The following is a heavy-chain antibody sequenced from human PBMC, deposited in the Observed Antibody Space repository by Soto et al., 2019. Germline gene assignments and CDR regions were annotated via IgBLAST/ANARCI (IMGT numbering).Heavy chain of an antibody. CDR3: ARGYYYGSGRPTPGGMDV. CDR2: ISTYTGNT. V-gene: IGHV1-18*01. J-gene: IGHJ6*02. Sequence: QVHLVQSGAEVKKPGASVKVSCKASGYTFTNYDINWVRQAPGQGLEWMGWISTYTGNTNYAQKLQGRVTMTTDTXTXTXXMELRSLRSGDTAVYYCARGYYYGSGRPTPGGMDVWGQGTTVTVSS. D-gene: IGHD3-10*01. CDR1: GYTFTNYD.